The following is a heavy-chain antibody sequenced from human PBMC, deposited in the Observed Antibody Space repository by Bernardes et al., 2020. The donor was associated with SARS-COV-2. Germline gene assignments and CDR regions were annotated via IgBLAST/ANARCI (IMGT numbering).Heavy chain of an antibody. CDR3: AKLPSIQLWAGNNYFDT. V-gene: IGHV3-30*15. Sequence: GGSLRLSCAASGFTFSRYALHWVRQPPGKGLEWVAIISYAGLTEYNADSVKGRFTISRDNSKNTLFLEMSSLRADDTATYYCAKLPSIQLWAGNNYFDTWGQGTPVTVSS. J-gene: IGHJ5*02. CDR1: GFTFSRYA. CDR2: ISYAGLTE. D-gene: IGHD5-18*01.